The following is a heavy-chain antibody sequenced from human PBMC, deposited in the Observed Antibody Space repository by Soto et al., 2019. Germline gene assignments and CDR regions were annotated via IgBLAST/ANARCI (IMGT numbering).Heavy chain of an antibody. CDR2: IYYSGST. V-gene: IGHV4-31*03. D-gene: IGHD5-12*01. Sequence: QVQLQESGPGLVKPSQTLSLTCTVSGGSISSGGYYWSWIRQHPGKGLEWIGYIYYSGSTYYNPSLKSRVTIXXDXSXXQFSLKLSSVTAADTAVYYCASTGYSGSTTSYFDYWGQGTLVTVSS. CDR3: ASTGYSGSTTSYFDY. J-gene: IGHJ4*02. CDR1: GGSISSGGYY.